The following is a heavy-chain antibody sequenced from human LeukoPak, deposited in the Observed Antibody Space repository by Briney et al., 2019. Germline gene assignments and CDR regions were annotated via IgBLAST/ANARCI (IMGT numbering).Heavy chain of an antibody. V-gene: IGHV3-23*01. Sequence: PGGTLRLSCAASGFTFSGFAMSWIRQAPGKGLEWVSSISRSGESTFYADSVRGRFTISRDNSKNTLYLQMNSLRAEDTAVYYCAKWVRRLRLGELSPNFDYWGQGTLVTVSS. CDR3: AKWVRRLRLGELSPNFDY. J-gene: IGHJ4*02. CDR1: GFTFSGFA. CDR2: ISRSGEST. D-gene: IGHD3-16*02.